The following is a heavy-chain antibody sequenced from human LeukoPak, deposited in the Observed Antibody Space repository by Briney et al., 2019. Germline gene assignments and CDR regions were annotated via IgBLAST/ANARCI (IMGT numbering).Heavy chain of an antibody. J-gene: IGHJ4*02. V-gene: IGHV3-30*02. Sequence: GGSLRLSCAASGFTFSSYGMHWVRQAPGKGLEWVAFIRYDGTNKYYADSVKGRFTISRDNSKNTLYLQMNSLRTEDTAVYYCARDQRIGGYSYGLTGNFDYWGQGTLVTVSS. CDR3: ARDQRIGGYSYGLTGNFDY. D-gene: IGHD5-18*01. CDR2: IRYDGTNK. CDR1: GFTFSSYG.